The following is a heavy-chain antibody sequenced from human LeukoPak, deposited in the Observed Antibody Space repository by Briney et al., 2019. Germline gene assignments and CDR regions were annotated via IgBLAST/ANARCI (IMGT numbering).Heavy chain of an antibody. D-gene: IGHD6-13*01. CDR2: IIPIFGTA. V-gene: IGHV1-69*13. J-gene: IGHJ5*02. CDR1: GGTFSSYA. CDR3: ARDRPYSSSWYGGFDP. Sequence: GASVKVSCKASGGTFSSYAISWVRQAPGQGLEWMGGIIPIFGTANYAQKFQGRVTITADESTSTAYMELSSLRSEDTAVYYCARDRPYSSSWYGGFDPWGQGTLVTVSS.